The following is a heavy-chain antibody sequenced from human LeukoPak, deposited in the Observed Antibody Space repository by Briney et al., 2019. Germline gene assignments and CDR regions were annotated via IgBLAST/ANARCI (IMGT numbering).Heavy chain of an antibody. Sequence: PGGSLRLSCAASGFIFSNYAMSWVRQAPGKGLEWVSGISGIGGNTYYADSVKGRFTISRDNSKNTVSLQMTSLRAEATAVYFCAKWGGGFDPWGQGTLVTVSS. D-gene: IGHD3-16*01. V-gene: IGHV3-23*01. CDR3: AKWGGGFDP. J-gene: IGHJ5*02. CDR1: GFIFSNYA. CDR2: ISGIGGNT.